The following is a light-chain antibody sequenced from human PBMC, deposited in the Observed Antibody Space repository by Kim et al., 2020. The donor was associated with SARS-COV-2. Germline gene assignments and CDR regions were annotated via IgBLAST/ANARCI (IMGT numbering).Light chain of an antibody. CDR1: QSVSTN. J-gene: IGKJ4*01. CDR3: QQRTNWPSLT. CDR2: DAS. Sequence: SPGESATLSCRASQSVSTNLAWYQQKPGQAPRLLIFDASNRATGIPARFSGSGSGTDFTLTISSLEPEDFAVYYCQQRTNWPSLTFGGGTKVDIK. V-gene: IGKV3-11*01.